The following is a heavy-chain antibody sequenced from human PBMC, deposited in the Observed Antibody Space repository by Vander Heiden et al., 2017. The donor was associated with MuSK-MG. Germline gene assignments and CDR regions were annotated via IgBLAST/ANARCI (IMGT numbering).Heavy chain of an antibody. D-gene: IGHD6-13*01. J-gene: IGHJ4*02. CDR2: IIPIFGTA. CDR1: GGTFSSYA. Sequence: QVQLVQSGAEVKKPGSSVKVSCKASGGTFSSYAISWVRQAPGQGLEWMGGIIPIFGTANCAQKVQGRVTITADESTSTAYMELSSLRSEDTAVYYCARGSSSARPYDYFDYWGQGTLVTVSS. CDR3: ARGSSSARPYDYFDY. V-gene: IGHV1-69*01.